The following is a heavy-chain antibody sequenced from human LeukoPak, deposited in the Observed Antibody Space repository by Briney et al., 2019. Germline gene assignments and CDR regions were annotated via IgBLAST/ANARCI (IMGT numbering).Heavy chain of an antibody. CDR2: ISGSGGST. V-gene: IGHV3-23*01. Sequence: PGGSLRLSCAASGYTFSSYAMSWVRQAPGKGLEWVSAISGSGGSTYYADSVKGRFTISRDNSKNPLYLQMNSLRAEDTAVYYCAKDLLFGSGSYRKPLNWFDPWGQGTLVTVSS. CDR3: AKDLLFGSGSYRKPLNWFDP. J-gene: IGHJ5*02. D-gene: IGHD3-10*01. CDR1: GYTFSSYA.